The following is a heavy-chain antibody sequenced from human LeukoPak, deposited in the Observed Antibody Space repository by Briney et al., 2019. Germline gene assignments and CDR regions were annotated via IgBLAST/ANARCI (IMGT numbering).Heavy chain of an antibody. CDR3: ARVGYCSSTSCPRGAVDY. V-gene: IGHV4-38-2*01. J-gene: IGHJ4*02. D-gene: IGHD2-2*01. CDR2: IYHSGST. Sequence: SETLSLTCAVPGYSISSGYYWGWIRQPPGKGLEWIGSIYHSGSTYYNPSLKSRVTISVDTSKNQFSLKLSSVTAADTAVYYCARVGYCSSTSCPRGAVDYWGQGTLVTVSS. CDR1: GYSISSGYY.